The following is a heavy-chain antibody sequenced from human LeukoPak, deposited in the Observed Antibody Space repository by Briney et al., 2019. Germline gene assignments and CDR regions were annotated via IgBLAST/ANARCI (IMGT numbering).Heavy chain of an antibody. D-gene: IGHD6-13*01. V-gene: IGHV3-48*01. CDR1: GFTLSSYN. CDR3: AKDSASLSSHFATYFDS. J-gene: IGHJ4*02. Sequence: GGSLRLSCAASGFTLSSYNMNWVRQAPGKGLEWLSDISGSSGSIYYADSVKGRFTISRDNSKNTLYLQMNSLKPEDTAVYFCAKDSASLSSHFATYFDSWGQGTLVTVSS. CDR2: ISGSSGSI.